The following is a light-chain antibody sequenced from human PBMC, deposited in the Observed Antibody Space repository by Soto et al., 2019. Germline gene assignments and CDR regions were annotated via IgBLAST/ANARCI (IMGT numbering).Light chain of an antibody. J-gene: IGKJ1*01. CDR3: QHFSSYSGT. V-gene: IGKV1-5*03. Sequence: DIQMTQSPSTLSASVGDRVTITCRASQSVSTWLAWYQHKPGKAPKLLIYKASTLESGVSSRFSGRGSGTEFTLTISSLQPDDFATYYCQHFSSYSGTFGQGTKVEFK. CDR2: KAS. CDR1: QSVSTW.